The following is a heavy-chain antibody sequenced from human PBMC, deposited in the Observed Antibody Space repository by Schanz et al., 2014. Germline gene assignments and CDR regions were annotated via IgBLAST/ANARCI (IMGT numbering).Heavy chain of an antibody. D-gene: IGHD2-15*01. V-gene: IGHV3-23*01. CDR1: GFTFSSYA. Sequence: EGQLLESGGGLIQPGGSLRLSCAASGFTFSSYAMSWVRQAPGRGLEWVSGISGSGGTTHYADSVEGRFTISRVNSKNTLYLRMKGLRAEDTAVYYCAKARRKSNCSGGRCFHYSYYGMDVWGQGTTVTVSS. J-gene: IGHJ6*02. CDR2: ISGSGGTT. CDR3: AKARRKSNCSGGRCFHYSYYGMDV.